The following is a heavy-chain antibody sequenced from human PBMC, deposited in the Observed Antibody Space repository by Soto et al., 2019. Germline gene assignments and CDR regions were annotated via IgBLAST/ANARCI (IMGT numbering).Heavy chain of an antibody. CDR1: GYAINKID. V-gene: IGHV3-23*01. D-gene: IGHD1-7*01. CDR3: ANYNWNYVWFVDY. J-gene: IGHJ4*02. Sequence: GGSLRISCEASGYAINKIDMYCGLQTQGKGLEWVSSISASGGSTYYADSVKGRVTISRDNSKNILYLQMNSLRAEDTAVYYCANYNWNYVWFVDYWGQGTLVTVSS. CDR2: ISASGGST.